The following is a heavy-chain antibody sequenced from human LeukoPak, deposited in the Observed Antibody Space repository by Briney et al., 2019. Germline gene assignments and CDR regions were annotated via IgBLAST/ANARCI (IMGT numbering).Heavy chain of an antibody. D-gene: IGHD1-14*01. Sequence: GGSLRLSCAASGFTFSSYAMSWVRQAPGKGLEWVSAISGSGGSTYYADSVKGRFTISRDNSKNTLYLQMNSLRAEDTAVYYCAKGGNPYYYYYYMDVWGKGTTVTVSS. CDR3: AKGGNPYYYYYYMDV. J-gene: IGHJ6*03. CDR2: ISGSGGST. CDR1: GFTFSSYA. V-gene: IGHV3-23*01.